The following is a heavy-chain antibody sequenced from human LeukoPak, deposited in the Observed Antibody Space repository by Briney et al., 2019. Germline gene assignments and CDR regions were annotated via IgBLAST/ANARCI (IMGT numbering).Heavy chain of an antibody. CDR3: ARSSGWFLDF. D-gene: IGHD6-19*01. Sequence: PGGSLRLSCAASGFTFSSYSMNWVRQAPGKGLEWLSYISSGSSTIYYADSVKGRFTISRDNAQNSLYLQMNSLRDEDTAVYYCARSSGWFLDFWGQGTLVTVSS. CDR2: ISSGSSTI. CDR1: GFTFSSYS. J-gene: IGHJ4*02. V-gene: IGHV3-48*02.